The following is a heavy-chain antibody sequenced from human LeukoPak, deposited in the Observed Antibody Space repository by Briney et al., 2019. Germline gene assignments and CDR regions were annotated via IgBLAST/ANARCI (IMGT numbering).Heavy chain of an antibody. J-gene: IGHJ4*02. CDR2: INPNRGGT. Sequence: ASVKGSCQASRYTFTGYYMHWVRQAPGQGLECMGWINPNRGGTIYAQKFQGRVTMTRDTSISTADMELSRLRSDDTAVYYCASEVGSFWGQGTLVTVSS. CDR3: ASEVGSF. V-gene: IGHV1-2*02. D-gene: IGHD1-26*01. CDR1: RYTFTGYY.